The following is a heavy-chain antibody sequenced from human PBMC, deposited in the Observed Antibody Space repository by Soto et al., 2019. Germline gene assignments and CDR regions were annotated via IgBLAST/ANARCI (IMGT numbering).Heavy chain of an antibody. Sequence: GGSLRLSCAASGFTFSSYAMHWVRQAPGKGLEWVAVISYDGSNKYYADPVKGRFTISRDNSRNMLYLQMNSLRAEDTAVYYCAKVRRDFAWLSELDYFHYWGQGTPVTVSS. CDR3: AKVRRDFAWLSELDYFHY. V-gene: IGHV3-30-3*01. D-gene: IGHD3-9*01. CDR1: GFTFSSYA. J-gene: IGHJ4*02. CDR2: ISYDGSNK.